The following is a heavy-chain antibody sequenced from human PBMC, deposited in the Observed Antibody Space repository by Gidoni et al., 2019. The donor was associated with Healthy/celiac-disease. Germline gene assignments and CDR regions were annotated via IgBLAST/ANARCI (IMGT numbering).Heavy chain of an antibody. V-gene: IGHV1-69*04. Sequence: QVQLVQSGAEVKKPGSSVKVSCKASGGTFSNYAISWVRQAPGQGLEWMGRIIPIFGIANYAQKFQGRVTITADKSTSTAYMELSSLRSEDTAVYYCATGEGGIVGPKRDYYYYMDVWGKGTTVTVSS. CDR2: IIPIFGIA. CDR3: ATGEGGIVGPKRDYYYYMDV. J-gene: IGHJ6*03. CDR1: GGTFSNYA. D-gene: IGHD1-26*01.